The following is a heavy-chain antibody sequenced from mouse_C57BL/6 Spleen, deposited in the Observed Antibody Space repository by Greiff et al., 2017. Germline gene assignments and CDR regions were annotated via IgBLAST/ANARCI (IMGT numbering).Heavy chain of an antibody. CDR2: IYPRDGST. J-gene: IGHJ2*01. V-gene: IGHV1-85*01. CDR3: ARGGTTVVALDD. D-gene: IGHD1-1*01. CDR1: GYTFTSYY. Sequence: QVQLQQSGPELVKPGASVKLSCKASGYTFTSYYINWVKQRPGQGLEWIGGIYPRDGSTNYNEKFKGKATLTVDTSSSTAYMELHSLTSEDSAVNFCARGGTTVVALDDWGKGTTLTVSS.